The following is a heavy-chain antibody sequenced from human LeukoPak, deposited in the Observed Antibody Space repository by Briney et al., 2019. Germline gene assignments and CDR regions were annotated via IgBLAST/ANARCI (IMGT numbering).Heavy chain of an antibody. CDR3: ARETYYYDSSGYYRLAGWFDP. CDR1: GYTFTGYY. V-gene: IGHV1-2*02. CDR2: INPNSGGT. D-gene: IGHD3-22*01. J-gene: IGHJ5*02. Sequence: ASVKVSCKASGYTFTGYYMHWVRQAPGQGLEWMGWINPNSGGTNYAQKFQGRVTMTRDTSISTAYMELSRLRSDDTAVYYCARETYYYDSSGYYRLAGWFDPWGQGTLVTVSS.